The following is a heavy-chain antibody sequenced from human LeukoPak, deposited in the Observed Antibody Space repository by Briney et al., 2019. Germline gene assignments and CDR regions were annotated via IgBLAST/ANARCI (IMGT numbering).Heavy chain of an antibody. CDR3: AKDSEDGHNWAPFDY. Sequence: GGSLRLSCAASGFTFSSYGMHWVRRAPGKGLEWVAFIRYDGSNKYYADSVKGRFTISRDNSKNTLFLQMNGLRTEDTAVYYCAKDSEDGHNWAPFDYWGQGTLVTVSS. J-gene: IGHJ4*02. V-gene: IGHV3-30*02. CDR2: IRYDGSNK. CDR1: GFTFSSYG. D-gene: IGHD5-24*01.